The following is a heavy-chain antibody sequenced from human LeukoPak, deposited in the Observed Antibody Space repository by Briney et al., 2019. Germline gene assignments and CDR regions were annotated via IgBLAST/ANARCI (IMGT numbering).Heavy chain of an antibody. J-gene: IGHJ3*02. CDR1: GYTFTGYY. D-gene: IGHD3-22*01. CDR2: INPNSGGT. V-gene: IGHV1-2*02. CDR3: ARAGIWDYSDSSGYHNGAFDI. Sequence: ASVKVSCKASGYTFTGYYMQWVRQAPGQGLEWMGWINPNSGGTNYAQKFQGRVTMTRDTSSVTAYMELSRLRSDDTAVYYCARAGIWDYSDSSGYHNGAFDIWGQGTMVTVSS.